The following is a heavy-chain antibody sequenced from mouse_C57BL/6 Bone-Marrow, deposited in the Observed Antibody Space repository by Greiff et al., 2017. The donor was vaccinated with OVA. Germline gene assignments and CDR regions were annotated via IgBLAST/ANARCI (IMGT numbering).Heavy chain of an antibody. Sequence: QVQLQQPGAELVKPGASVKGSCKASGYPFPSYWRPWGKQRPGQGLGWIGRFHPPDSDTNYNQKFKGKATLTVNKSSSTAYMQLSSLTSEDSAVYYCAMIDEDGDYWGQGTTLTVSS. V-gene: IGHV1-74*01. D-gene: IGHD2-3*01. CDR3: AMIDEDGDY. CDR1: GYPFPSYW. J-gene: IGHJ2*01. CDR2: FHPPDSDT.